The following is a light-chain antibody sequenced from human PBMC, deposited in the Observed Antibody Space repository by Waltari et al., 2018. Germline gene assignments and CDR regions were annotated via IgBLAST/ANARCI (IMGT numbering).Light chain of an antibody. CDR2: EVS. CDR1: RNVLGSYNY. Sequence: HSALTPPRSLSGSPGQAVTISCTSTRNVLGSYNYIYWHQQHPDKAPKLMIYEVSKRPPGVPDLFSASKSGNSASLASSGLQAEDEADSFCCSYTGTYTHWVFGGGTKLTVL. J-gene: IGLJ3*02. V-gene: IGLV2-11*01. CDR3: CSYTGTYTHWV.